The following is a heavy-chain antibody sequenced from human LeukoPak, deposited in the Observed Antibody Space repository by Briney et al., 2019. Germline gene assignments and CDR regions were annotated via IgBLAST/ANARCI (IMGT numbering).Heavy chain of an antibody. V-gene: IGHV1-69*05. CDR3: ARGMGYGPIAGMFDY. D-gene: IGHD5-18*01. J-gene: IGHJ4*02. CDR1: GGTFSSYA. Sequence: ASVKVSCKASGGTFSSYAISWVRQAPGQGLEWMGGIIPIFGTANYAQKFQGRVTITTDESTSTAYMELSSLRSEDTAVYYCARGMGYGPIAGMFDYWGQGTLVTVSS. CDR2: IIPIFGTA.